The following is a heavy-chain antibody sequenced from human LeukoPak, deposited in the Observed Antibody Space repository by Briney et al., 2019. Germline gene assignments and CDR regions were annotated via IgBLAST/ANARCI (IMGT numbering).Heavy chain of an antibody. CDR3: AKARIAVAGLPRTDY. CDR2: ISGSGGST. J-gene: IGHJ4*02. Sequence: GGSLRLSCAVSGFTFSSYAMSWVRQAPGKGLEWASAISGSGGSTYYADSVKGRFTISRDNSKNTLYLQMNSLRAEDTAVYYCAKARIAVAGLPRTDYWGQGTLVTVSS. CDR1: GFTFSSYA. V-gene: IGHV3-23*01. D-gene: IGHD6-19*01.